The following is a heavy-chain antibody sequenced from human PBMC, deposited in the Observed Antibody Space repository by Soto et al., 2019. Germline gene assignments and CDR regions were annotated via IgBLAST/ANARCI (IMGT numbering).Heavy chain of an antibody. D-gene: IGHD3-22*01. Sequence: PGGSLRLSCAASGFTFSSYGMHWVRQAPGKGLEWVAVISYDGSNKYYADSVKGRFTISRDNSKNTLYLQMNSLRAEDTAVYYCAKDRYYYDSSGYLWDYWGQGTLVTSPQ. CDR1: GFTFSSYG. J-gene: IGHJ4*02. V-gene: IGHV3-30*18. CDR2: ISYDGSNK. CDR3: AKDRYYYDSSGYLWDY.